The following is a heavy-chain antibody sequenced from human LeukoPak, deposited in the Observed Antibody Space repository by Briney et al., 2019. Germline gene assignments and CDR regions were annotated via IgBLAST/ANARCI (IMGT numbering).Heavy chain of an antibody. CDR2: INSDGSVT. J-gene: IGHJ4*02. CDR1: GFTFTNYW. Sequence: GGSLRLSCAASGFTFTNYWMDWVRQAPGGGLVWVSRINSDGSVTRYADSVKGRFTISRDNAKNTVFLQMNSLRTEDTAVYYCARDRGALDYWGQGTLVTVSS. CDR3: ARDRGALDY. D-gene: IGHD1-26*01. V-gene: IGHV3-74*01.